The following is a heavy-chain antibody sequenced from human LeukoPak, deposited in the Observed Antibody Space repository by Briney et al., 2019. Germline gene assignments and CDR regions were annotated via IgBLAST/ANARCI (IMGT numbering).Heavy chain of an antibody. CDR3: ARDGSIAAADYYFDY. CDR1: GFTFSSCS. V-gene: IGHV3-30-3*01. CDR2: ISYDGSNK. D-gene: IGHD6-13*01. J-gene: IGHJ4*02. Sequence: GGSLRLSCAASGFTFSSCSMHWVRQAPGKGLEWVAVISYDGSNKYFADSVKGRFTISRDNSKNTLYLQMNSLRAEDTAVYYCARDGSIAAADYYFDYWGQGTLVTVSS.